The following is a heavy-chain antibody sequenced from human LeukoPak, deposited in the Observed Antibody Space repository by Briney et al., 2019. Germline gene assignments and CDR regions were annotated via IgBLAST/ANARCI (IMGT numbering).Heavy chain of an antibody. J-gene: IGHJ4*02. CDR1: GFTFSDYS. D-gene: IGHD6-13*01. CDR2: IGSTGTTI. V-gene: IGHV3-48*01. CDR3: ARVGWGLQLARLDY. Sequence: LPGGSLRLSCVASGFTFSDYSIHWVRQAPGKGLEWVSYIGSTGTTIYHADSVKGRFTISRDNAKNSLFLQMNSLRVEDTAVYYCARVGWGLQLARLDYWGQGTLVTVSS.